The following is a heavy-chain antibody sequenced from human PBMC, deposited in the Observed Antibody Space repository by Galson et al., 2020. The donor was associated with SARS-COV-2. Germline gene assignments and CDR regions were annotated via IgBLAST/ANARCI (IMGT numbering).Heavy chain of an antibody. J-gene: IGHJ6*02. CDR3: ARGGDSSGSGMDV. Sequence: ASVKVSCKASGYRLTTYGISWVRQAPGQGLEWMGWIGAYXGNTEYAQKLQGRVTMTTDTSTSTAYMELRSLRSDDTAVYYCARGGDSSGSGMDVWGQGTTVTVYS. CDR1: GYRLTTYG. D-gene: IGHD6-19*01. CDR2: IGAYXGNT. V-gene: IGHV1-18*04.